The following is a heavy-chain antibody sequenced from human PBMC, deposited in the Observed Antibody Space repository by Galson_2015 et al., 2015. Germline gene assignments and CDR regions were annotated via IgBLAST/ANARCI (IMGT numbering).Heavy chain of an antibody. CDR1: GFTFSTYA. D-gene: IGHD1-26*01. V-gene: IGHV3-23*01. CDR2: ISVSGATT. Sequence: SLRLSCAASGFTFSTYAMSWVRQAPGEGLEWVSTISVSGATTYYADSAKGRFTISRDNSKNTLYLQMNSLRAEGTAVYYCARGAGGIGATSKRFFEFWGQGTLVTVPS. CDR3: ARGAGGIGATSKRFFEF. J-gene: IGHJ4*02.